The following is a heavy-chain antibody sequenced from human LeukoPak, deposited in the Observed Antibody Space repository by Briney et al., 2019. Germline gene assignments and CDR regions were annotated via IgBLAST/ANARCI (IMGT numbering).Heavy chain of an antibody. CDR1: GFTLSDYA. V-gene: IGHV3-23*01. J-gene: IGHJ4*02. Sequence: GGSLRLSCAAYGFTLSDYAMAWVRQAPGKGLGWVSSISSSGNTYYADSVKGRFTISRANSKNTLYLQMNSLRAEDTAVYYCVRGLRGNYDYWGQGTLVTVSS. CDR3: VRGLRGNYDY. CDR2: ISSSGNT. D-gene: IGHD1-7*01.